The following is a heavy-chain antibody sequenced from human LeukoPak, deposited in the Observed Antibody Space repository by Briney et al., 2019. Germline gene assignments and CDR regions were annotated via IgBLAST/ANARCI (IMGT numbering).Heavy chain of an antibody. V-gene: IGHV3-21*01. J-gene: IGHJ4*02. Sequence: GGSLRLSWAASGFTFSSYSMNWVRQAPGKGLEWVSSISSSSSYIYYADSVKGRFTISRDNAKNSLYLQMNSLRAEDTAVYYCARGARWELRVDYWGQGTLVTVSS. D-gene: IGHD1-26*01. CDR2: ISSSSSYI. CDR3: ARGARWELRVDY. CDR1: GFTFSSYS.